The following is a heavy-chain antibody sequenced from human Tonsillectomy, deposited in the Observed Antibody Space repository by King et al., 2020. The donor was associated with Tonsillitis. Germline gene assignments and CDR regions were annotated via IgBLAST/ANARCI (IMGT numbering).Heavy chain of an antibody. CDR2: IHHSGRT. CDR1: GGSISSSNW. V-gene: IGHV4-4*02. D-gene: IGHD3-22*01. Sequence: VQLQESGPGLVKPSGTLSLTCAVSGGSISSSNWWSWVRQPPGKGLEWIGEIHHSGRTNYNPSLKSRVTISVDKSKNQFSLKLSSVTAADTAVYYCARDFKYYYDSRGYRAGTPDYYYAMDVWGQGATVTVSS. J-gene: IGHJ6*02. CDR3: ARDFKYYYDSRGYRAGTPDYYYAMDV.